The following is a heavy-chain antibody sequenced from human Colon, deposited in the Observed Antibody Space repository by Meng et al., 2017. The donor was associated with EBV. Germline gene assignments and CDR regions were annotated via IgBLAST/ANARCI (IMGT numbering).Heavy chain of an antibody. V-gene: IGHV4-30-4*01. Sequence: QVRLQVSGPGLVKPSHTLSLTCTVSGGSINSGDYYWSWIRQPPGKGLEWIGYIYYTGSTYYNPSLKSRVTISMDTSKNQFSLRPSSVTAADTAVYYCARNYYFDYWGQGTLVTVSS. CDR3: ARNYYFDY. CDR2: IYYTGST. CDR1: GGSINSGDYY. J-gene: IGHJ4*02.